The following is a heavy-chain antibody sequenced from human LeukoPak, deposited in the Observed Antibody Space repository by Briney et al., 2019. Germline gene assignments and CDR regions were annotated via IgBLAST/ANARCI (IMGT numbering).Heavy chain of an antibody. J-gene: IGHJ3*02. CDR2: ISYSGNT. CDR3: ARGSGRYGAFDI. CDR1: GASVSSALHY. D-gene: IGHD3-10*01. Sequence: SETLSLTCSVSGASVSSALHYWSWIRQSPGKGLEWIGYISYSGNTYSNPSLKSRLTISLDSPKNRFSLKLSSVTAADTAVYYCARGSGRYGAFDIWGQGTMVTVSS. V-gene: IGHV4-30-2*06.